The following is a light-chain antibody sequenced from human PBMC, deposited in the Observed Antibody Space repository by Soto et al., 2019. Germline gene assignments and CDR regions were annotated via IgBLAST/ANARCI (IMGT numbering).Light chain of an antibody. CDR1: QSVSSN. CDR3: QQYNNWPIT. CDR2: GAS. V-gene: IGKV3-15*01. Sequence: EIVMTQSPATLSVSPGERATLSCRASQSVSSNLAWYQQKAGQAPRLLIYGASTRATGIPARFSGSGSGTEFTLTISSLQSEDFAVYCCQQYNNWPITFGQGTRLEN. J-gene: IGKJ5*01.